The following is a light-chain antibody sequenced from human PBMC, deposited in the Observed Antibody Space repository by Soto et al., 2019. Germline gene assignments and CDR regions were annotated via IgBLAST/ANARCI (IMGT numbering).Light chain of an antibody. Sequence: AIRMTQSPSSFSASTGDRVTITCRASQGISSYLAWYQQKPGKAPKLLIYAASTLQSGVPSRFSGSGSGTDFTLTISCLQSEDFATYYSQQYSSYPRTFGQGTNVDSK. CDR2: AAS. CDR1: QGISSY. CDR3: QQYSSYPRT. V-gene: IGKV1-8*01. J-gene: IGKJ1*01.